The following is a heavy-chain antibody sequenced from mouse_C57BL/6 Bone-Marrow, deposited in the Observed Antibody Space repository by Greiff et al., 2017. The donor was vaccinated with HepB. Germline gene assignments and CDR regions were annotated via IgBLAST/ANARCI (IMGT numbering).Heavy chain of an antibody. J-gene: IGHJ3*01. CDR2: INPSSGYT. D-gene: IGHD1-1*01. CDR3: VYYSWFAY. Sequence: VQLQQSGAELARPGASVTMSCKASGYTFTSYTMHWVKQRPGQGLEWIGYINPSSGYTKYNQKFKDKATLTADKSSSTAYMQLSSLTSEDSAVYYCVYYSWFAYWGQGTLVTVSA. V-gene: IGHV1-4*01. CDR1: GYTFTSYT.